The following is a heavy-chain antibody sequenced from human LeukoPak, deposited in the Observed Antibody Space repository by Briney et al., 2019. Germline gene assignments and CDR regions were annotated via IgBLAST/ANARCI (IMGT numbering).Heavy chain of an antibody. Sequence: KTGGSLRLSCAASGLIFSNTWMSWVRQAPGKGLEWVGHIKSNPDGGTTDYAAPVKGRFTISRDDSRDTLFLQMNSLKTEDTAVYFCTTANGYSGYHPPWDWGQGTLVTVSS. D-gene: IGHD5-12*01. V-gene: IGHV3-15*01. CDR1: GLIFSNTW. CDR3: TTANGYSGYHPPWD. J-gene: IGHJ4*02. CDR2: IKSNPDGGTT.